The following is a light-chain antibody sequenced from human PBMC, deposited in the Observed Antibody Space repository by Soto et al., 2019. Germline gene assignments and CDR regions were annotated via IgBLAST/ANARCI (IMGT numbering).Light chain of an antibody. Sequence: EIVMTQSPGTLSVSPGERATLSCRASQSVSINLAWYQQKPGQAPRLLIYSASTRATGFPARFSGRGSGTEFTLTITSVQPEDSAVYYCQQYNNWPPITFGQGTRLEIK. V-gene: IGKV3-15*01. CDR1: QSVSIN. CDR2: SAS. J-gene: IGKJ5*01. CDR3: QQYNNWPPIT.